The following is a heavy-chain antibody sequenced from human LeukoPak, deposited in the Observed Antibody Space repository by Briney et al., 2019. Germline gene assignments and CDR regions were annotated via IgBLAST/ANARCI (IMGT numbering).Heavy chain of an antibody. J-gene: IGHJ4*02. CDR2: IWYDGSNK. Sequence: GGSLRLSCAASGFTFNNYGMHWVRQAPGKGLEWVAVIWYDGSNKYYGDSVKGRFTISRDNSKHTLYLQMNSLRAEDTAVYYCARDVKGGDFYYFDYWGQGTLVTVSS. CDR1: GFTFNNYG. CDR3: ARDVKGGDFYYFDY. V-gene: IGHV3-33*01. D-gene: IGHD2-21*02.